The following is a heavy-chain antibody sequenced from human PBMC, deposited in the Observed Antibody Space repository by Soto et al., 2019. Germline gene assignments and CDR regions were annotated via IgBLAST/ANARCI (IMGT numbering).Heavy chain of an antibody. CDR2: IYATGTT. D-gene: IGHD1-1*01. Sequence: LSLTCAVSGGSIRGFYWSSIRKSAGKGLEWIGRIYATGTTDYNPSLKSRVMMSVDTSKKQFSLKLRSVTAADTAVYYCVRDGTKTLRDWFDPWGQGISVTSPQ. J-gene: IGHJ5*02. CDR1: GGSIRGFY. CDR3: VRDGTKTLRDWFDP. V-gene: IGHV4-4*07.